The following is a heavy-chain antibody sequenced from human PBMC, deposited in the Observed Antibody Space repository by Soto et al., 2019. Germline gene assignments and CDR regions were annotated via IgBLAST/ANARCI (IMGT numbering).Heavy chain of an antibody. D-gene: IGHD2-2*01. V-gene: IGHV3-21*01. CDR2: ISSSSSYI. CDR1: GFTFSSYS. Sequence: GGSLRLSYAASGFTFSSYSMNWVRQAPGKGLEWVSSISSSSSYICYADSVKGRFTISRDNAKNSLYLQMNSLRAEDTAVYYCARDSLSTRPHAFDIWGQGTMVTVSS. CDR3: ARDSLSTRPHAFDI. J-gene: IGHJ3*02.